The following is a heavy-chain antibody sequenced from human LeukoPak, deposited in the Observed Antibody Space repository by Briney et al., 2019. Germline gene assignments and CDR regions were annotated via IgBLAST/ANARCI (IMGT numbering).Heavy chain of an antibody. D-gene: IGHD6-19*01. CDR1: GYTFSRHY. CDR3: ARGLESSGWYGMDV. J-gene: IGHJ6*02. V-gene: IGHV1-46*01. Sequence: ASVEVSCKPSGYTFSRHYIHWVRQAPGQGLEWLGIINTSGATTRYGQNFKGRVTATRDTSTSTVYMEMSSLNSEDTAVYYCARGLESSGWYGMDVWGQGTTIIVSS. CDR2: INTSGATT.